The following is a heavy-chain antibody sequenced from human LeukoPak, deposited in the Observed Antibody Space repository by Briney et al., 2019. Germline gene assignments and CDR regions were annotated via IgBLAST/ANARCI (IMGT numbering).Heavy chain of an antibody. CDR2: LSYSGST. Sequence: SETLSLTCTVSGGSISSYYWSWIRQPPGKGLEWVGSLSYSGSTYFNPSLKSRVTISLDTSKNQFSLKLTSVTAADTAVYYCARGTGYYYYYMDVWGKGTTVTVSS. J-gene: IGHJ6*03. V-gene: IGHV4-59*12. CDR3: ARGTGYYYYYMDV. D-gene: IGHD1-1*01. CDR1: GGSISSYY.